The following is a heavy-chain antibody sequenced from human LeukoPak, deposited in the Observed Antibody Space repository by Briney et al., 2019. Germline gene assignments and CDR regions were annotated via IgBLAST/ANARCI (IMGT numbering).Heavy chain of an antibody. CDR2: ISGSGGST. Sequence: GGSLRLSCAASGFTFSSYAMSWVRQAPGKGLGWVSAISGSGGSTYYADSVKGRFTISRDNSKNTLYLQMNSLRAEDTAVYYCAKDIAYYYDSSGYYGYWGQGTLVTVSS. CDR1: GFTFSSYA. CDR3: AKDIAYYYDSSGYYGY. J-gene: IGHJ4*02. D-gene: IGHD3-22*01. V-gene: IGHV3-23*01.